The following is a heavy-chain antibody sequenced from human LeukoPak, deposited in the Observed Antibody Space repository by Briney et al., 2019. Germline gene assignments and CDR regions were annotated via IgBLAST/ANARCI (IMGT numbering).Heavy chain of an antibody. CDR2: INHSGST. V-gene: IGHV4-34*01. Sequence: IPSETLSLTCAVYGGSFSGYYWSWIRQPPGKGLEWIGEINHSGSTNYNPSLKSRVTISVDTSKNQFSLKLSSVTAADTAVYYCAVNGSRGYFDYWGQGTLVTVSS. CDR3: AVNGSRGYFDY. D-gene: IGHD3-10*01. J-gene: IGHJ4*02. CDR1: GGSFSGYY.